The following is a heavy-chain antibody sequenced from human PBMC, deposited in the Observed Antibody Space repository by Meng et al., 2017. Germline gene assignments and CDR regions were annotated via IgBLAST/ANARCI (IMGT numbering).Heavy chain of an antibody. V-gene: IGHV1-69*06. J-gene: IGHJ4*02. D-gene: IGHD3-22*01. Sequence: QVQLVQSGAEVKKPGSSVKVSCKASGGTFSSYAISWVRQAPGQGLEWMGGIIPIFGTANYAQKFQGRVTITADKSTSTAYMELSSLRSEDTAVYYCAVTYYYDSSGYYYNFDYWGQGTLVTVSS. CDR3: AVTYYYDSSGYYYNFDY. CDR1: GGTFSSYA. CDR2: IIPIFGTA.